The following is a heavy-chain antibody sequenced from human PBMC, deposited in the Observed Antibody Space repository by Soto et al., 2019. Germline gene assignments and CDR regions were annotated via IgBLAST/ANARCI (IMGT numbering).Heavy chain of an antibody. V-gene: IGHV1-24*01. CDR3: ATATGVIRGPPPLEMATINNWFDP. Sequence: ASVKVSCKVSGYTLTELSMHWVRQAPGKGLEWMGGFDPEDGETIYAQKFQGRVTMTEDTSTDTAYMELSSLRSEDTAVYYCATATGVIRGPPPLEMATINNWFDPWCQGTLVTVSS. D-gene: IGHD5-12*01. J-gene: IGHJ5*02. CDR2: FDPEDGET. CDR1: GYTLTELS.